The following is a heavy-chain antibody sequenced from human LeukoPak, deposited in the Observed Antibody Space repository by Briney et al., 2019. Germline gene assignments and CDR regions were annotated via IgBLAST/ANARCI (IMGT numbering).Heavy chain of an antibody. CDR2: IGTAGDT. Sequence: HTGGSLRLSCAASGFTFSDYDMHWVRQAPGKGLEWVSAIGTAGDTYYTGSVKGRFTISRENAKNSLYLQMNSLRAGDTAVYYCARVAKERVGGVYYFDYWGQGTLVTVSS. J-gene: IGHJ4*02. CDR3: ARVAKERVGGVYYFDY. CDR1: GFTFSDYD. V-gene: IGHV3-13*01. D-gene: IGHD1-1*01.